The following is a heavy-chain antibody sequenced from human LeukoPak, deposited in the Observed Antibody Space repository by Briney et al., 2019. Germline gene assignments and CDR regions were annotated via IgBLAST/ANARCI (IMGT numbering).Heavy chain of an antibody. CDR2: IYSGGST. J-gene: IGHJ6*03. CDR1: GFTVSSNY. Sequence: GGSLRLSCAASGFTVSSNYMSWVRQAPGKGLEWVSVIYSGGSTYYADSVKGRFTISRDNSKNTLYLQMNSLRAEDTAVYYCARGKNGDYSFFYYYMDVWGKGTTVTVSS. CDR3: ARGKNGDYSFFYYYMDV. D-gene: IGHD4-17*01. V-gene: IGHV3-53*01.